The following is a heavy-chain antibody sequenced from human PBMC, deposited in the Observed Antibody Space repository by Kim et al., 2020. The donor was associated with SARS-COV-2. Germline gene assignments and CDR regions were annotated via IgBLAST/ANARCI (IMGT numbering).Heavy chain of an antibody. V-gene: IGHV4-4*02. CDR2: IYHSGST. CDR1: GGSISSSNW. Sequence: SETLSLTCAVSGGSISSSNWWSWVRQPPGKGLEWIGEIYHSGSTNYNPSLKSRVTISVDKSKNQFSLKLSSVTAADTAVYYCARRPYQLPSPFDYWGQGTLVTVSS. J-gene: IGHJ4*02. D-gene: IGHD2-2*01. CDR3: ARRPYQLPSPFDY.